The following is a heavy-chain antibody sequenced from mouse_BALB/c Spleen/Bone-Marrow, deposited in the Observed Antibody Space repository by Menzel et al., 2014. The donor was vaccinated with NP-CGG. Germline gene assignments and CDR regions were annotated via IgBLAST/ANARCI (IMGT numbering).Heavy chain of an antibody. Sequence: EVKVIESGGGLVQPGGSLKLSCAASGFDFSRYWMSWVRQAPGKGLEWIGEINPHSSTINYTPSLKDKFIISRDSAKNTLYLQMSKVRSEDTALYYCARLNYYGNLFVWGAGTTVTVSS. CDR2: INPHSSTI. V-gene: IGHV4-1*02. CDR3: ARLNYYGNLFV. CDR1: GFDFSRYW. J-gene: IGHJ1*01. D-gene: IGHD1-1*01.